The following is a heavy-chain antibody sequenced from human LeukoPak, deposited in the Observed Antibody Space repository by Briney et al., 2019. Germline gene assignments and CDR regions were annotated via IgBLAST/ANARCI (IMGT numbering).Heavy chain of an antibody. D-gene: IGHD6-13*01. V-gene: IGHV4-59*01. J-gene: IGHJ3*02. Sequence: SETLPLTCTVSGGSISSYYWSWIRQPPGKGLEWIGYIYYSGSTNYNPSLKSRVTISVDTSKNQFSLKLSSVTAADTAVYYCARETGSSWYEGGAFDIWGQGTMVTVSS. CDR3: ARETGSSWYEGGAFDI. CDR1: GGSISSYY. CDR2: IYYSGST.